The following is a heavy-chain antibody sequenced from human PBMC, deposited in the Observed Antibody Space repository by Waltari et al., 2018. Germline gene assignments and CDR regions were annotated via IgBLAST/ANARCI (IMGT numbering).Heavy chain of an antibody. V-gene: IGHV3-74*01. J-gene: IGHJ4*02. Sequence: EVQLVESGGGLVQPGGSLRRSCAASGCTFSSYWRHWVRQAPGKGLVWVSRINSDVSSTSYADSVKGRFSISRDNAKNTLYLQMNSLRAEDTAVYYCARDADSEYYDILGLFDYWGQGTLVTVSS. D-gene: IGHD3-9*01. CDR3: ARDADSEYYDILGLFDY. CDR2: INSDVSST. CDR1: GCTFSSYW.